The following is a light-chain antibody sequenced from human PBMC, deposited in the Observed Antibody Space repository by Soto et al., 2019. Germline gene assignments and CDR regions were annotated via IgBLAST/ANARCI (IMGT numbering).Light chain of an antibody. CDR1: QNINVW. V-gene: IGKV1-5*03. CDR3: QQHEAYPRT. CDR2: QAS. J-gene: IGKJ1*01. Sequence: DIQMTQSPSTLSASIGDRVTITCRASQNINVWLAWYQQKPGKAPKFLIYQASTLQSGVPSRFSGRGSGTEFTLTISSLQPDDFATYYCQQHEAYPRTFGQGTKVEIK.